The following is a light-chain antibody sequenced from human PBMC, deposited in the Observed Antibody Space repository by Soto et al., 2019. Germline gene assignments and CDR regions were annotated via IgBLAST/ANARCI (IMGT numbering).Light chain of an antibody. V-gene: IGKV3-11*01. CDR3: QQRINWPLT. CDR1: QSISTY. CDR2: DAV. J-gene: IGKJ1*01. Sequence: ETVLTQSPATLSLSPGERATLSCRASQSISTYLAWYQQKPGQAPRLLIYDAVNRATGIPARFSGSGSGTDFTLIIDSLAPEDFAVYYCQQRINWPLTFGQGTKVDI.